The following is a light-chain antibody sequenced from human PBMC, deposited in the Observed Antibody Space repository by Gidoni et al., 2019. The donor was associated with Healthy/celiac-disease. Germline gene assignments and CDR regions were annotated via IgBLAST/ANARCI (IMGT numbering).Light chain of an antibody. V-gene: IGLV2-8*01. CDR3: SSYAGSNNLVV. CDR2: EVS. Sequence: QSALTQPPSASGSPGPSVTISCTGTSSDVGGYNYVSWYQPHPGKAPKLMIYEVSKRPSGVPDRFSGSKSGNTASLTVSGLQAEDEADYYCSSYAGSNNLVVFGGGTKLTVL. CDR1: SSDVGGYNY. J-gene: IGLJ2*01.